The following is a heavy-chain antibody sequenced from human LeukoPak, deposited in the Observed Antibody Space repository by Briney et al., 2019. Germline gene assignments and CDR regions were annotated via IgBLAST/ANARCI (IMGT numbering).Heavy chain of an antibody. CDR2: INPNSGGT. CDR1: GYSVSDYY. CDR3: ARDFRKYFDY. Sequence: ASVKVSCKTSGYSVSDYYMHWVRQAPGQGLEWMGWINPNSGGTYCAQKFQGRVTMTRDTSISTVYMELSRLRSDDTAVYYCARDFRKYFDYWGQGTLVTVSS. J-gene: IGHJ4*02. V-gene: IGHV1-2*02.